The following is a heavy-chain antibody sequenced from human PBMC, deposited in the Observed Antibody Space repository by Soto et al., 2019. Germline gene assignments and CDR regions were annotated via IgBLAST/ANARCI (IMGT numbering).Heavy chain of an antibody. D-gene: IGHD3-3*01. CDR3: ARLDDFWSGYKEGYFDY. CDR2: IYYSGST. V-gene: IGHV4-39*01. CDR1: GGSISSSSYY. Sequence: KSSETLSLTCTVSGGSISSSSYYWGWIRQPPGKGLEWIGSIYYSGSTYYNPSLKSRVTISVDTSKNQFSLKLSSVTAADTAVYYCARLDDFWSGYKEGYFDYWGQGTLVTVS. J-gene: IGHJ4*02.